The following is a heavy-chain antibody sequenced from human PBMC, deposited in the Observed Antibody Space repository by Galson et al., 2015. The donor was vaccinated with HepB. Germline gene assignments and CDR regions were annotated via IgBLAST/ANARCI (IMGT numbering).Heavy chain of an antibody. CDR2: ISAYNGNT. CDR1: GYVFTDYG. CDR3: ARALAAAGTWNDY. V-gene: IGHV1-18*01. Sequence: SVKVSCKASGYVFTDYGINWVRQAPGQGLEWMGWISAYNGNTNYAQKLQGRVTMTTDTSTSTAYMELRSLRSDDTAVYYCARALAAAGTWNDYWGQGTLVTVSS. D-gene: IGHD6-13*01. J-gene: IGHJ4*02.